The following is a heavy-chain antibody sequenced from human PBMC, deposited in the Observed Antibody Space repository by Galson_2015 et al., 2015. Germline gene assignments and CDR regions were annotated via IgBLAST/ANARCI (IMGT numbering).Heavy chain of an antibody. CDR1: EFTFSSYY. CDR2: ISSTTTYI. J-gene: IGHJ4*02. CDR3: ARQILDYDFWSGYYPTNFDY. D-gene: IGHD3-3*01. Sequence: SLRLSCAASEFTFSSYYMSWVRQAPGKGLVWVSSISSTTTYIYYADSVKGRFTISRDNAKNSLYLQMNSLGAEDTAVYYCARQILDYDFWSGYYPTNFDYWGQGTLVTVSS. V-gene: IGHV3-21*01.